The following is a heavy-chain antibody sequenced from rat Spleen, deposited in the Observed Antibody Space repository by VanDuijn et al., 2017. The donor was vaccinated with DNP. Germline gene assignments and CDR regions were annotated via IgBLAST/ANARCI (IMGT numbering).Heavy chain of an antibody. D-gene: IGHD1-12*02. CDR1: GFTFSDYN. Sequence: EVQLVESGGGLVQPGRSRKLSCAASGFTFSDYNMAWVGQAPKKGLEWVATIIHDGKRTYYGDSVKGRFTISRDNAKSTLYLQMNSLRSEDMATYYCARPDYYDGSYPHYWGQGVMVTVSS. CDR2: IIHDGKRT. CDR3: ARPDYYDGSYPHY. J-gene: IGHJ2*01. V-gene: IGHV5S10*01.